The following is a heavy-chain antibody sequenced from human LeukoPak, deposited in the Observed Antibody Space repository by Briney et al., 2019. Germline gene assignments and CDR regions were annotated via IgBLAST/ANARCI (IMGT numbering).Heavy chain of an antibody. D-gene: IGHD6-19*01. V-gene: IGHV4-34*01. Sequence: PSETLSLTCAVYGGSFSGYYWSWIRQPPGKGLEWIGEINHSGSTNYNPSLKSRVTISIDTSKNQFSLKLSSVTAADTAVYYCARDKSSGWYTPNWYFDLWGRGILVTVSS. CDR3: ARDKSSGWYTPNWYFDL. CDR1: GGSFSGYY. CDR2: INHSGST. J-gene: IGHJ2*01.